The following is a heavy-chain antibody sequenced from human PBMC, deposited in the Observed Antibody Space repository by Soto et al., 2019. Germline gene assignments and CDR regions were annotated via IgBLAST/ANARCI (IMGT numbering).Heavy chain of an antibody. CDR3: ARIAAAGTRFDY. J-gene: IGHJ4*02. D-gene: IGHD6-13*01. CDR1: GGSISSTNW. CDR2: IYHSGNT. V-gene: IGHV4-4*02. Sequence: QVQLQESGPGLVKPSGTLSLTCAVSGGSISSTNWWSWVRQPPGKGLEWIGEIYHSGNTNYNPSLKSRVTISVGTSKNPFSLKLSSVTDADTAVYFCARIAAAGTRFDYWGQGTLVTVSS.